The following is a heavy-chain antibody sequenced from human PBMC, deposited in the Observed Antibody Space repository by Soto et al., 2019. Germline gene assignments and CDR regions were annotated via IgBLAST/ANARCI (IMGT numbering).Heavy chain of an antibody. CDR2: ISGSGGST. V-gene: IGHV3-23*01. CDR1: GFSFSSHA. Sequence: PGGSLRLSCAASGFSFSSHAMSWFRQAPGEGLEWVSAISGSGGSTYYADSVKGRFTISRDNSKNTLYLQMNSLRAEDTAVYYCAKVPISRDGYIFPFDYWGQGTLVTVSS. CDR3: AKVPISRDGYIFPFDY. J-gene: IGHJ4*02. D-gene: IGHD5-12*01.